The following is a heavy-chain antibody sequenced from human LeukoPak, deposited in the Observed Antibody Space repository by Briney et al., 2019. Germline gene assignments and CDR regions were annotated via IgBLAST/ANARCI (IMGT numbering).Heavy chain of an antibody. Sequence: GGSLRLSCAASGFTFSSYAMSWVRQAPGKGLEWVSAISGSGGSTYYADSVKGRFTISRDNSKNTLYLQMNSLRAEDTAVYYCAKARGYSYGYDNYFDYWGQGTLVTVSS. J-gene: IGHJ4*02. CDR2: ISGSGGST. D-gene: IGHD5-18*01. CDR3: AKARGYSYGYDNYFDY. V-gene: IGHV3-23*01. CDR1: GFTFSSYA.